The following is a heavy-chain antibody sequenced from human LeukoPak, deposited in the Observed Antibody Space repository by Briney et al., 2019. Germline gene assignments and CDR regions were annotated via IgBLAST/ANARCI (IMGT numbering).Heavy chain of an antibody. CDR1: GFTFSSYA. V-gene: IGHV3-23*01. J-gene: IGHJ4*02. D-gene: IGHD2-15*01. CDR3: SALVVNRWGYFDY. Sequence: GGSLRLSCAASGFTFSSYAMSWVRQAPGKGLEWVSAISGSGGSTYYADSVKGRFTISRDNSKNTLYLQMNSLRAEDTAVYYCSALVVNRWGYFDYWGQGTLVTVSS. CDR2: ISGSGGST.